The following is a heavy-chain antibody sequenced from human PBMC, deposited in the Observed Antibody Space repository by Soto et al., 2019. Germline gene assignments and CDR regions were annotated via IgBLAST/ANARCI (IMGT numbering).Heavy chain of an antibody. Sequence: PSETLSLTCTVSGASINSGGYYWRCIRQLPGKGLEWIGYIYFSGNTYYNPSLESRVTISLDMCQNHFSLKLSSVVAADTGVYYCASGNAWVVMLPYLGQGTLVTVSS. V-gene: IGHV4-31*03. CDR1: GASINSGGYY. J-gene: IGHJ4*02. CDR2: IYFSGNT. D-gene: IGHD3-16*01. CDR3: ASGNAWVVMLPY.